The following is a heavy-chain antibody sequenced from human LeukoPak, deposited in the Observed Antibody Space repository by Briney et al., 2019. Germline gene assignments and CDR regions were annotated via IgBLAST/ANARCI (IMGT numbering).Heavy chain of an antibody. D-gene: IGHD5-18*01. CDR1: GYTFTGYY. Sequence: ASVKVSCEASGYTFTGYYMHWVRQAPGQGLEWMGWINPNSGGTNYAQKFQGRVTMTRDTSISTAYMELSRLRSDDTAVYYCAREDTAMDLTFDYWGQGTLVTVSS. CDR2: INPNSGGT. J-gene: IGHJ4*02. V-gene: IGHV1-2*02. CDR3: AREDTAMDLTFDY.